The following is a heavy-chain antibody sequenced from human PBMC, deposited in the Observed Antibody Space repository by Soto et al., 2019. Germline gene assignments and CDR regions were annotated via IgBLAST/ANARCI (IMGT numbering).Heavy chain of an antibody. J-gene: IGHJ4*02. CDR2: INHSGST. CDR3: ARDKITGLFDY. Sequence: PSETLSLTCAVSGGSFSGYYWTWIRQPPGTGLEWIGEINHSGSTNYNPSLKIRVTISVDTSKNQFSLKLTSVTAVDTAVYYCARDKITGLFDYWGQGTLVTVS. CDR1: GGSFSGYY. D-gene: IGHD2-8*02. V-gene: IGHV4-34*01.